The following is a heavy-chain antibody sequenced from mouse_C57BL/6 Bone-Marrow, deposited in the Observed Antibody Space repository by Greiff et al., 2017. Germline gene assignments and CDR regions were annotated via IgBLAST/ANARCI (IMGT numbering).Heavy chain of an antibody. CDR1: GYTFTSYD. J-gene: IGHJ4*01. CDR2: IYPRDGST. V-gene: IGHV1-85*01. CDR3: ARRAVVPYYYAMDY. Sequence: QVQLQQSGPELVKPGASVKLSCKASGYTFTSYDINWVKQRHGQGLEWIGWIYPRDGSTKYNEKFKGKATLTVDTSSSTAYMELHSLTSEDSAVYFCARRAVVPYYYAMDYWGQGTSGTVSS. D-gene: IGHD1-1*01.